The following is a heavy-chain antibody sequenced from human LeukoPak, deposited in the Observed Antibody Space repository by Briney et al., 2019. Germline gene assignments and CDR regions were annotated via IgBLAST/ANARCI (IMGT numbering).Heavy chain of an antibody. CDR3: ARGLSRYNWFDP. CDR1: GGSFSGYY. Sequence: SETLSLTCAVYGGSFSGYYWSWIRQPPGKGLEWIGEINHSGSTNYDPSLKSRVTISVDTSKNQFSLKLSSVTAADTAVYYCARGLSRYNWFDPWGQGTLVTVSS. V-gene: IGHV4-34*01. J-gene: IGHJ5*02. CDR2: INHSGST.